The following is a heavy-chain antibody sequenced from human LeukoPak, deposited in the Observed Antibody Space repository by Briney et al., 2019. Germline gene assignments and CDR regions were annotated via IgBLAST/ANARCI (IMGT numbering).Heavy chain of an antibody. Sequence: GGSLRLSCAASGFTFSSYAMSWARQAPGKGLEWVSAISGSGGSTYYADSVKGRFTISRDNSKNTLYLQMDSLRAEDTAVYYCAKARIAVAGVLDYWGQGTLVTVSS. CDR3: AKARIAVAGVLDY. D-gene: IGHD6-19*01. J-gene: IGHJ4*02. CDR1: GFTFSSYA. CDR2: ISGSGGST. V-gene: IGHV3-23*01.